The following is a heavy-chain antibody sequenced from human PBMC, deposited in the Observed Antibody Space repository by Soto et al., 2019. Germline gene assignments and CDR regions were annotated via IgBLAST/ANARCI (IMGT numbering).Heavy chain of an antibody. Sequence: VHLQESGPGLVKPSQTLSLACTVTGYSMERSGDYWSWIRQVPGQGLEWLGYIFFSGTTYYNPSFKSRVIMSVDTSRNQFFLNLTAVTAADTGVYYCARELLAPTRGWFDPWGQGTLVRVSS. CDR2: IFFSGTT. CDR1: GYSMERSGDY. V-gene: IGHV4-31*03. J-gene: IGHJ5*02. CDR3: ARELLAPTRGWFDP. D-gene: IGHD2-8*02.